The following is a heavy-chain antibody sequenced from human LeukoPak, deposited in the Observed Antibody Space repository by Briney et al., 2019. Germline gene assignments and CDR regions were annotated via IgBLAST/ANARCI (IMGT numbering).Heavy chain of an antibody. CDR1: GGSISSSSYY. Sequence: SETLSLTCTVSGGSISSSSYYWGWIRQPPGKGLEWIGSIYYSGSTYYNPSLKSRVTISVDTSKNQFSLKLSSVTAADTAVYYCARKGSPLPQHSSRIRWWFDPWGQGTLVTVSS. CDR3: ARKGSPLPQHSSRIRWWFDP. V-gene: IGHV4-39*07. CDR2: IYYSGST. J-gene: IGHJ5*02. D-gene: IGHD6-19*01.